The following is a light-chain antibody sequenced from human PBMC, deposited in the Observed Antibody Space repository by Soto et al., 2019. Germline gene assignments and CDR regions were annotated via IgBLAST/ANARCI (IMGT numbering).Light chain of an antibody. Sequence: EIVMTQSPATLSVSPGERATLSCRASQSVSSNLAWYQQKPGQAPRLLIYGASTRATGIPARFSGSGSGTEFTLTISSLQYEDFAVYYCQQYNNWLPYTFGQGTKLEIK. J-gene: IGKJ2*01. CDR2: GAS. CDR3: QQYNNWLPYT. CDR1: QSVSSN. V-gene: IGKV3-15*01.